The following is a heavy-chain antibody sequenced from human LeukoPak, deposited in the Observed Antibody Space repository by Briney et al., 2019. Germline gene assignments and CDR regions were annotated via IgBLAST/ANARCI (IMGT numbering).Heavy chain of an antibody. CDR1: GCTFISYA. CDR2: INGGNDNT. CDR3: ARGVDYDSSGYYRKPDFDY. D-gene: IGHD3-22*01. J-gene: IGHJ4*02. V-gene: IGHV1-3*01. Sequence: ASVKVSCKASGCTFISYAMQWVRQAPGQRLEWMGWINGGNDNTKYSQKFQGRVTITRDTSASTAYMELSSLRSEDTAVYYCARGVDYDSSGYYRKPDFDYWGQGTLVTVSS.